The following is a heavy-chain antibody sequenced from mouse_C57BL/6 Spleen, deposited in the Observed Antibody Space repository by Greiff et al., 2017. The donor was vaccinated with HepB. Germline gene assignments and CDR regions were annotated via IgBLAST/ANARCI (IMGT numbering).Heavy chain of an antibody. D-gene: IGHD2-12*01. V-gene: IGHV8-12*01. Sequence: VKLMESGPGILQSSQTLSLTCSFSGFSLSTSGMGVSWIRQPSGKGLEWLAHIYWDDDKRYNPSLKSRLTISKDTSRNQVFLKITSVDTADTATYYCARLRRRGYYFDYWGQGTTLTVSS. CDR2: IYWDDDK. CDR1: GFSLSTSGMG. J-gene: IGHJ2*01. CDR3: ARLRRRGYYFDY.